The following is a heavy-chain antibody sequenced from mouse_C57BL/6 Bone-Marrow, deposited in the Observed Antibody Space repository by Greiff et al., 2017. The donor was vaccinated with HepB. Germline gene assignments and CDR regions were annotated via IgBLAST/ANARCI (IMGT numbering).Heavy chain of an antibody. CDR2: ISSGGSYT. CDR3: ARRGYGSSHWYFDV. Sequence: EVKLVESGGDLVKPGGSLKLSCAASGFTFSSYGMSWVRQTPDKRLEWVATISSGGSYTYYPDRVKGRFTISRDNAKNTLYLQMSSLKSEDTAMYYCARRGYGSSHWYFDVWGTGTTVTVSS. V-gene: IGHV5-6*02. D-gene: IGHD1-1*01. CDR1: GFTFSSYG. J-gene: IGHJ1*03.